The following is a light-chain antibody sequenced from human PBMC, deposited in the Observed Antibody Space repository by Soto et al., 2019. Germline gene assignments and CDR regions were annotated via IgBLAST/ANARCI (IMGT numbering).Light chain of an antibody. CDR2: EVT. V-gene: IGLV2-8*01. J-gene: IGLJ1*01. CDR1: SSDVGGYNY. CDR3: SSYAGSNNLGV. Sequence: QSALTQPPSASGSPGQSVTTSCTGTSSDVGGYNYVSWYQQHPGKAPKLMIYEVTKRPSGVPDRFPGSKSGNTASLTVSGLQAEDEADYYCSSYAGSNNLGVFGTGTKVTV.